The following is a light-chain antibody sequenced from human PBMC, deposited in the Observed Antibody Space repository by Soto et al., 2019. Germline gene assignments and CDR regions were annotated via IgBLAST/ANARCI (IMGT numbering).Light chain of an antibody. CDR2: GAS. CDR1: QSVRSTY. J-gene: IGKJ5*01. V-gene: IGKV3-15*01. CDR3: QQYNNWPPIT. Sequence: IVLTKSPGTLSLSPGERATLSCRASQSVRSTYLAWYQQKPGQAPRLLIYGASTRATGSPARCSGSGSGTEFTLTISSLQSEDFAVYYCQQYNNWPPITFGRGTRLEIK.